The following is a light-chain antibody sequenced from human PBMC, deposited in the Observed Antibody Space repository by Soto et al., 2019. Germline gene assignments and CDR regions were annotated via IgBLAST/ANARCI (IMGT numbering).Light chain of an antibody. CDR1: QSVSSN. CDR2: GAS. CDR3: QQYNNWHT. V-gene: IGKV3-15*01. J-gene: IGKJ1*01. Sequence: EIVMTQSPATLSVSPGERATLSCRASQSVSSNLAWYQQKPGQAPRLLIYGASTRATGIPARFSGSGSGTEFTLTISRLQSEDFAVYYCQQYNNWHTFGQGTKVEIK.